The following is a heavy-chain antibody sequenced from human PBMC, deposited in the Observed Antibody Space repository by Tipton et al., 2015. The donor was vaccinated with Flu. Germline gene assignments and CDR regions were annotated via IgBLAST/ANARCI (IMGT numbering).Heavy chain of an antibody. J-gene: IGHJ6*04. D-gene: IGHD3-10*01. CDR2: ISSSSSYI. V-gene: IGHV3-21*01. Sequence: SLRLSCAASGFTFSSYSMNWVRQAPGKGLEWVSSISSSSSYIYYADSVKGRFTISRDNAKNSLYLQMNSLRAEDTAVYYCARDSAHEVWVGELLSRGAVDVWGKGTTVTVSS. CDR1: GFTFSSYS. CDR3: ARDSAHEVWVGELLSRGAVDV.